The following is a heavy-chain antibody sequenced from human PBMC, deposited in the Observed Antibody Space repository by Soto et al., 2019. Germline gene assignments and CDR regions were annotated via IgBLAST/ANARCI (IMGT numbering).Heavy chain of an antibody. CDR1: GYTFSNYG. CDR2: VSPYSGDT. J-gene: IGHJ3*02. V-gene: IGHV1-18*01. D-gene: IGHD3-16*01. CDR3: VRDWGGRINALDI. Sequence: QVHLVQSGGEVKKPGASVRVSCKASGYTFSNYGLSWVRQAPGQGLEWVGWVSPYSGDTSYARRLQGRVIMTTDTSSSTAYMELWSLTSDDTAVYYCVRDWGGRINALDIWGQGTMVTVSS.